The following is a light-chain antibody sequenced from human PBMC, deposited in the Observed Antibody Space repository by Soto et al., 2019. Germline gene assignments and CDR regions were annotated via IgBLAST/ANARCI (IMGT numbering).Light chain of an antibody. CDR2: GAS. Sequence: EIVMTQSPATLSVSPGERATLSCRASQSVSSNLAWYQQKPGQAPRLLIYGASTRATGIPARFSGSGSGTEFTLTIPRLQSDDFAVYYCHQYNNWPPFTFGPGTNVGI. CDR3: HQYNNWPPFT. V-gene: IGKV3-15*01. J-gene: IGKJ3*01. CDR1: QSVSSN.